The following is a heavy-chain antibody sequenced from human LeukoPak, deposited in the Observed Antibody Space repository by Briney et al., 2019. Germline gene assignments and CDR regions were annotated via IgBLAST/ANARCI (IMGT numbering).Heavy chain of an antibody. D-gene: IGHD2-21*02. CDR3: ARVSDWEVTASGDH. CDR2: MNPNSGNT. Sequence: GASVKVSCKASGYTFTSYDINWVRQATGQGLEWMGWMNPNSGNTGYAQKFQGRVTITRNTSISTAYMELSSLRSEDTAVYYCARVSDWEVTASGDHWGQGTLVTVSS. J-gene: IGHJ4*02. CDR1: GYTFTSYD. V-gene: IGHV1-8*03.